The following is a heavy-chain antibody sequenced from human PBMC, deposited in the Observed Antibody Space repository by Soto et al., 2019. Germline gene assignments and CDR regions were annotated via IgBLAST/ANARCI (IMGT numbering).Heavy chain of an antibody. CDR2: MYHSGST. CDR3: ARDITRQNYYYYYYGMDV. CDR1: GGSISSGGYS. J-gene: IGHJ6*02. D-gene: IGHD1-7*01. Sequence: SETLSLTCAVSGGSISSGGYSWSWIRQPPGKGLEWIGYMYHSGSTYYNPSLKSRVTISIDRSKNQFSLKLSSVTAADTAVYYCARDITRQNYYYYYYGMDVWGQGTTVTVSS. V-gene: IGHV4-30-2*01.